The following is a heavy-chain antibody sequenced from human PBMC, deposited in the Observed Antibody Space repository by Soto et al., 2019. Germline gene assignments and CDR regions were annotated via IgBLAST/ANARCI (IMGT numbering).Heavy chain of an antibody. J-gene: IGHJ5*02. V-gene: IGHV5-51*01. Sequence: XESLRISCRTSGYRFTSYWIALVGQMPGKGLEWMGIIFPSDSDTRYSPSFQGQVTISADRSTSTVFLQWASLKASDTAVYFCARKDKSGYFNWFDPWGQGTLVTVSS. CDR1: GYRFTSYW. D-gene: IGHD3-22*01. CDR2: IFPSDSDT. CDR3: ARKDKSGYFNWFDP.